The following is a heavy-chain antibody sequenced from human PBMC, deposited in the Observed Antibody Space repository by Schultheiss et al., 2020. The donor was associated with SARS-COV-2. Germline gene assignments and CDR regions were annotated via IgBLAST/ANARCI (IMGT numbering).Heavy chain of an antibody. CDR3: ARARRNYNGLGFFDY. CDR2: INSDGSDS. CDR1: GFTFRNYW. V-gene: IGHV3-74*01. D-gene: IGHD5-24*01. Sequence: GGSLRLSCAASGFTFRNYWMHWVRQIPGKGLVWVSRINSDGSDSSYADSVKGRFTVSRDNAGNTLYLQMNNLRVEDTAVYYCARARRNYNGLGFFDYWGQGTLVTVSS. J-gene: IGHJ4*02.